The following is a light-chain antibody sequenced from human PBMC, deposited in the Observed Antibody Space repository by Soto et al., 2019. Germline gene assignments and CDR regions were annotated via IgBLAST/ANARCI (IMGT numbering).Light chain of an antibody. J-gene: IGKJ1*01. CDR2: KAS. CDR3: QHYNSYSEA. CDR1: QTISSW. V-gene: IGKV1-5*03. Sequence: DIQMTQSPSTLSGSVGDRVTITCRASQTISSWLAWYQQKPGKAPKLLIYKASTLKSGVQSRFSGTGSRTEFTLTISSLQPDHFATYYCQHYNSYSEAFGQGTKV.